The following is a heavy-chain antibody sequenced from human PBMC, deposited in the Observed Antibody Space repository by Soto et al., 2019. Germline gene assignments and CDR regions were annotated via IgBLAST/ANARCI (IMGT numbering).Heavy chain of an antibody. V-gene: IGHV1-2*04. D-gene: IGHD6-19*01. CDR1: GYTFTGYY. Sequence: ASVKVSCKASGYTFTGYYMHWVRQAPGQGLEWMGWINPNSGGTNYAQKFQGWVTMTRDTSISTAYMELSRLRSDDTAAYYCARDAEAVAATEGSYYYYYYGMDVWGQGTTVTVSS. J-gene: IGHJ6*02. CDR2: INPNSGGT. CDR3: ARDAEAVAATEGSYYYYYYGMDV.